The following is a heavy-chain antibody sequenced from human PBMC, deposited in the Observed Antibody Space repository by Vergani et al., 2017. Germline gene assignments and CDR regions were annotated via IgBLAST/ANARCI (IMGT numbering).Heavy chain of an antibody. CDR2: IIPIFGTA. Sequence: QVQLVQSGAEVKKPGSSVKVSCKASGGTFSSYAISWVRQAPGQGLEWMGGIIPIFGTANYAQKFQGRVTITADESTSTAYMELSSLRYEETAVYYCARDLISRAAAAGTGYWFDPWGQGTLVTVSS. D-gene: IGHD6-13*01. J-gene: IGHJ5*02. CDR3: ARDLISRAAAAGTGYWFDP. CDR1: GGTFSSYA. V-gene: IGHV1-69*01.